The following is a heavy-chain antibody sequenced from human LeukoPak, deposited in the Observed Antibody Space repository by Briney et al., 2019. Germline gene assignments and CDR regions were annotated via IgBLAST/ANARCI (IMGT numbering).Heavy chain of an antibody. V-gene: IGHV5-51*01. CDR3: ARLQPQGYFFDY. Sequence: GDSLKISCKGSGYSFTTYWIAWVRQMPGKGLEWMGIIYPDDSDTRYSPSSLGQVSISADKSISTAYLQWSSLKASDTAKYYCARLQPQGYFFDYWGLGTLVTVSS. CDR1: GYSFTTYW. D-gene: IGHD1-1*01. CDR2: IYPDDSDT. J-gene: IGHJ4*02.